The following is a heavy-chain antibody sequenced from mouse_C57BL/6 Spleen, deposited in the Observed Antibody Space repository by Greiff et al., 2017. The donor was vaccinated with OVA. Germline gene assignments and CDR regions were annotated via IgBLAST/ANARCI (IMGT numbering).Heavy chain of an antibody. CDR2: IRSKSNNYAT. CDR1: GFSFNTYA. V-gene: IGHV10-1*01. Sequence: EVQGVESGGGLVQPKGSLKLSCAASGFSFNTYAMNWVRQAPGKGLEWVARIRSKSNNYATYYADSVKDRFTISRDDSESMLYLQMNNLKTEDTAMYYCVSGGIPGAMDYWGQGTSVTVSS. J-gene: IGHJ4*01. CDR3: VSGGIPGAMDY.